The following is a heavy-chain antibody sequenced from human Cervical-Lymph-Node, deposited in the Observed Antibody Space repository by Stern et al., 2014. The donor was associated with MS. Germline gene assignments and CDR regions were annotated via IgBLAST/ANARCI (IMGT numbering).Heavy chain of an antibody. J-gene: IGHJ2*01. CDR3: AREVEDSRSSGWHFDL. CDR2: LGAGGDT. Sequence: EMQLEESGGVLVQPGGSLRLSCAASGSTFSSYDMHWVRQAPGNRLEWVSALGAGGDTYYSGAVKGRFTIARENAKNSLYLQMNSLRAGDTAGYYCAREVEDSRSSGWHFDLGGRGTLVTVSS. CDR1: GSTFSSYD. D-gene: IGHD6-6*01. V-gene: IGHV3-13*01.